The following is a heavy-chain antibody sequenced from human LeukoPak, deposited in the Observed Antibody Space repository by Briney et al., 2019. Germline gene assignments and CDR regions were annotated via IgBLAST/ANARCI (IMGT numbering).Heavy chain of an antibody. D-gene: IGHD5-18*01. V-gene: IGHV4-59*01. J-gene: IGHJ2*01. Sequence: SETLSLTCTVSGCSISSYYWSWIRQPPGKGLEWIGYIYYSGSTNYNPSLKSRVTISVDTSKNQFSLKLSSVTAADTAVYYCARLPYSYGSGAGYLDLWGRGTLVTVSS. CDR3: ARLPYSYGSGAGYLDL. CDR2: IYYSGST. CDR1: GCSISSYY.